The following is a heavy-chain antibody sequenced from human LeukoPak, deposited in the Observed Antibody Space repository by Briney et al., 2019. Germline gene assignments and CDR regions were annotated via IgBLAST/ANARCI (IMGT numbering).Heavy chain of an antibody. Sequence: ETLSLTCTVSGGSISSYYWSWIRQPAGKGLEWIGRIYTSGSTNYNPSLKSRVTMSVDTSKNQFSLKLSSVTAADTAVYYCARGRYYDSSGYFDYWGQGTLVTVSS. V-gene: IGHV4-4*07. CDR2: IYTSGST. D-gene: IGHD3-22*01. CDR1: GGSISSYY. CDR3: ARGRYYDSSGYFDY. J-gene: IGHJ4*02.